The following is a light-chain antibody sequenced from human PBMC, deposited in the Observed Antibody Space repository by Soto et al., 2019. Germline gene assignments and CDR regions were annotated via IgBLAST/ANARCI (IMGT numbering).Light chain of an antibody. CDR1: QSVSSSY. V-gene: IGKV3-20*01. Sequence: EIVLTQSPGTLSLSPGERATLSCRASQSVSSSYLDWYQQKPGQAPRLLIYGASSRATGIPDRFSGSGSGTDFTLTISRLEPEDFAVYYCQQYGSLWTFGQGTKVDI. J-gene: IGKJ1*01. CDR2: GAS. CDR3: QQYGSLWT.